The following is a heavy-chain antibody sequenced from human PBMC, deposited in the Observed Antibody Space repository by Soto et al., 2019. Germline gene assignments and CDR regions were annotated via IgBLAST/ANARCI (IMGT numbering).Heavy chain of an antibody. V-gene: IGHV3-11*05. CDR1: GFTFSDYY. J-gene: IGHJ5*02. Sequence: QVQLVESGGGLVKPGGSLRLSCAASGFTFSDYYMSWIRQAPGKGLEWVSYISSSSSYTNYADSVKGRFTISRDNAKNSLYRQMNSLRAEDTAVYYWARSDYYGSGSTNWFDPWGQGTLVTVSS. CDR3: ARSDYYGSGSTNWFDP. CDR2: ISSSSSYT. D-gene: IGHD3-10*01.